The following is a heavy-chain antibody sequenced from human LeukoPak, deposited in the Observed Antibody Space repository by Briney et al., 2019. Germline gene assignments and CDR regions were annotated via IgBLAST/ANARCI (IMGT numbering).Heavy chain of an antibody. V-gene: IGHV3-23*01. J-gene: IGHJ6*04. CDR1: GFTFSSYA. Sequence: GGSLRLSCAASGFTFSSYAMSWVRQAPGKGLEWVSAISGSGGSTYYADSVKGRFTISRGNSKNTLYLQMNSLRAEDTAVYYCAKDFSGLLWSGTDVWGKGTTVTVSS. D-gene: IGHD3-10*01. CDR3: AKDFSGLLWSGTDV. CDR2: ISGSGGST.